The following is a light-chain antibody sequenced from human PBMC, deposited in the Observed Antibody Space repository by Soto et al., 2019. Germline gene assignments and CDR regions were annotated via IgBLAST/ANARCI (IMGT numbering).Light chain of an antibody. J-gene: IGLJ1*01. Sequence: QSALTQPASVSGSPGQSITIPCTGTSSDVGGYNYVSWYQQHPGKAPKLMIYDVSNRPSGVSNRFSGSKSGNTASLTISGLQAEDEADYYCSSYTSTSTYVFGTGIKLTVL. CDR2: DVS. V-gene: IGLV2-14*01. CDR3: SSYTSTSTYV. CDR1: SSDVGGYNY.